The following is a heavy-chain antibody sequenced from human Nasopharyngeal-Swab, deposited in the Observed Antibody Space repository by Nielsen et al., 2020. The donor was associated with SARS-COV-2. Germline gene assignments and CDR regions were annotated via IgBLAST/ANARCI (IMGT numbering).Heavy chain of an antibody. J-gene: IGHJ6*02. CDR1: GFTFSSYG. CDR2: ISYDGSNK. Sequence: GESLKISCAASGFTFSSYGMHWVRRAPGKGLEWVAVISYDGSNKYYADSVKGRFTISRDNSKNTLYLQMNSLRAEDTAVYYCAKSIKVEDFWSGYYGLDYYYGMDVWGQGTTVTVSS. V-gene: IGHV3-30*18. CDR3: AKSIKVEDFWSGYYGLDYYYGMDV. D-gene: IGHD3-3*01.